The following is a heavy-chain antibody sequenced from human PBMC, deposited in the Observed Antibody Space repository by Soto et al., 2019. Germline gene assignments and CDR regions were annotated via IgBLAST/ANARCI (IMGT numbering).Heavy chain of an antibody. CDR3: ARDTYDFRQSYYYYHGMDV. Sequence: QVQLVQSGAEVKKPGSSVKVSCKASGGTFSSYAISWVRQAPGQGLEWMGGIIPIFGTANYAQKFQGRVTSTADESTSTAYMELSSLRSEDTAVYYCARDTYDFRQSYYYYHGMDVWGQGTTVTVSS. J-gene: IGHJ6*02. CDR1: GGTFSSYA. D-gene: IGHD3-3*01. V-gene: IGHV1-69*12. CDR2: IIPIFGTA.